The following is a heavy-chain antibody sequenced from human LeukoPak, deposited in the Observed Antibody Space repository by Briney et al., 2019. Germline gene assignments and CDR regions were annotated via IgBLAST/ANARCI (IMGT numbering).Heavy chain of an antibody. J-gene: IGHJ4*02. V-gene: IGHV3-23*01. Sequence: GGSLRLSCAASGFTFGNDGMSWVRQVPGKGLEWVSAIRGSGGTTYYADSVKGRFTISRDNSQNTLYLQMKSLRAEDTAVYYCAKHHPSSRGHDYWGQGTLVTVSS. D-gene: IGHD1-14*01. CDR3: AKHHPSSRGHDY. CDR1: GFTFGNDG. CDR2: IRGSGGTT.